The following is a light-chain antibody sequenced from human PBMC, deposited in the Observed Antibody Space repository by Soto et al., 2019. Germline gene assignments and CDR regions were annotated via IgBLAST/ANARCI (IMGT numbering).Light chain of an antibody. Sequence: DIQMTQSPSSVSASVGDSVTITCRASQSVRAWLAWYQQKEGKAPKLLIYGATSLLRGVPRRFSGSGSGTDFTLTISGLLPEDFATYYCQQGNSPPLTFGGGTKVEIK. J-gene: IGKJ4*01. CDR1: QSVRAW. CDR3: QQGNSPPLT. V-gene: IGKV1D-12*01. CDR2: GAT.